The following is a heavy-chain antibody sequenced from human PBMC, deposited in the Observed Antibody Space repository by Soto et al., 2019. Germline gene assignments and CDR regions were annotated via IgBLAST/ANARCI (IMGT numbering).Heavy chain of an antibody. J-gene: IGHJ4*02. V-gene: IGHV1-69*02. CDR2: IFPLTDIP. CDR3: ARGPLVVLNYFES. CDR1: VGTFRNYP. Sequence: QVQLVQSGTEVKKPGSSVKVSCKASVGTFRNYPINWVRQAPGQGLEWMGSIFPLTDIPDYAQNFQARLPISVDKSTSTAYMELSSLTSDDTAMYFCARGPLVVLNYFESWGQGTLVTVSS.